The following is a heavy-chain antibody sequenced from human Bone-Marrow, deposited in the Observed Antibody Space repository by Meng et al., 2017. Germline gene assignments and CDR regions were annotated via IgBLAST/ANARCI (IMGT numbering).Heavy chain of an antibody. J-gene: IGHJ4*02. D-gene: IGHD5-18*01. CDR2: ISYDGSNK. V-gene: IGHV3-30*06. CDR3: AKGAMVAQWLQYYFNY. Sequence: VGFVGGVVPPGMSLTLPWGASGFPFCSYGMHWVRQASGKGLEWVAVISYDGSNKYYADSVKGRFTVSRDNSKNTLYLQMNSLRAEDTAVYYCAKGAMVAQWLQYYFNYWGQGTLVTVSS. CDR1: GFPFCSYG.